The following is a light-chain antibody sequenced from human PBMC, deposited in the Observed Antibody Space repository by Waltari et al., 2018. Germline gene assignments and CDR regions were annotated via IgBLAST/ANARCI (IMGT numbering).Light chain of an antibody. CDR1: SGSVSTSNY. V-gene: IGLV8-61*01. J-gene: IGLJ2*01. CDR2: NTN. Sequence: TLTCGLSSGSVSTSNYPSWYQQTPGQAPRILIYNTNTRPSGVPDRFSGSILGYKAALTITGAQADDESDYYCTLYMGSGIWLFGGGTRLTVL. CDR3: TLYMGSGIWL.